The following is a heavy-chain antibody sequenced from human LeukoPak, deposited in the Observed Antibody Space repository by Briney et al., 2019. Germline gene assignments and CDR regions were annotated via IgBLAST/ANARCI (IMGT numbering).Heavy chain of an antibody. CDR2: IYSGGRT. D-gene: IGHD3-10*01. CDR3: ARDHYYGSGGYYFDY. CDR1: GLTVSSNY. J-gene: IGHJ4*02. V-gene: IGHV3-66*01. Sequence: GGSLRLSCAASGLTVSSNYMSWVRQAPGKGLEWVSVIYSGGRTFYADSVKGRFVISRDNSKNTLFLQMNSLRAEDTAVYYCARDHYYGSGGYYFDYWGQGTLVTVSS.